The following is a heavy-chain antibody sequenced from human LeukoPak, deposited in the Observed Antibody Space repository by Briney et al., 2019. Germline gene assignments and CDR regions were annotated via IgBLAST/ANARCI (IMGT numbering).Heavy chain of an antibody. CDR2: ISSSGSTI. CDR1: GFTFSDYY. Sequence: PGGSLRLSCAASGFTFSDYYMSWIRQAPGKGLEWVSYISSSGSTIYYADSVKGRFTISRDNAKNSLYLQMDSLRAEDTAVYYCAGYSSGWFGAFHIWGQGTMVTVSS. J-gene: IGHJ3*02. V-gene: IGHV3-11*04. D-gene: IGHD6-19*01. CDR3: AGYSSGWFGAFHI.